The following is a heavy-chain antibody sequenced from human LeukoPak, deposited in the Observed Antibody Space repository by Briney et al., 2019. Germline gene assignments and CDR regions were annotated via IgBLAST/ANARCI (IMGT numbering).Heavy chain of an antibody. CDR1: GYRFTTHW. CDR2: IYPGDSDS. D-gene: IGHD6-19*01. CDR3: ARQVAYTSGRTFDF. V-gene: IGHV5-51*01. J-gene: IGHJ4*02. Sequence: GESLKISCQGSGYRFTTHWVAWVRQMPGIGLEWMGIIYPGDSDSRYSPSFQGQVTISADKSISTAYLQWSSLKASDTAMYYCARQVAYTSGRTFDFWGQGTLVTVSS.